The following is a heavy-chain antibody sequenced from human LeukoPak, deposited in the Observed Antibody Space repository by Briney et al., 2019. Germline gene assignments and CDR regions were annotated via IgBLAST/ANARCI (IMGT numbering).Heavy chain of an antibody. Sequence: SETLSLTCTGSGASISSYYWTWIRQPPGKELEWIGYIYYSGSTNYNPSLKSRGTISVDTSKNQFSLKLSSVTAADTAVYYCASNYYGSGSLDYWGQGTLVTVSS. CDR2: IYYSGST. CDR3: ASNYYGSGSLDY. J-gene: IGHJ4*02. CDR1: GASISSYY. V-gene: IGHV4-59*08. D-gene: IGHD3-10*01.